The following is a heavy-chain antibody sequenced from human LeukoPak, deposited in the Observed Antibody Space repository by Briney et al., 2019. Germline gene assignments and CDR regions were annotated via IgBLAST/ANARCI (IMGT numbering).Heavy chain of an antibody. CDR2: ISWSSGNI. Sequence: GGSLRLSCAASGFTFDDYAMHWVRQAPGKGLEWVSGISWSSGNIGYADSVKGRFTISRDNAKNSLYLQMNSLRAEDMALYYCAKSLTNGYSSGWPFDYWGQGTLVTVSS. J-gene: IGHJ4*02. CDR1: GFTFDDYA. D-gene: IGHD6-19*01. CDR3: AKSLTNGYSSGWPFDY. V-gene: IGHV3-9*03.